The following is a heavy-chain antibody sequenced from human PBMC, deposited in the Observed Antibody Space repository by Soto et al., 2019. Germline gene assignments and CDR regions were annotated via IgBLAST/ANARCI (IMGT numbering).Heavy chain of an antibody. CDR3: ARQDDSSGYYPNYYYGMDV. V-gene: IGHV1-8*01. J-gene: IGHJ6*02. D-gene: IGHD3-22*01. Sequence: ASVKVSCKASGYTFTSYDINWVRQATGQGLEWMGWMNPNSGNTGYAQKFQGRVTMTRNTSISTAYMELSSLRSEDTAVYYCARQDDSSGYYPNYYYGMDVWGQGTTVTVSS. CDR2: MNPNSGNT. CDR1: GYTFTSYD.